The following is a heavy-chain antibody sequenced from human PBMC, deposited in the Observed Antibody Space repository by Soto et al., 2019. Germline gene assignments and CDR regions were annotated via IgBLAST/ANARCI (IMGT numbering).Heavy chain of an antibody. CDR2: ICYSGNT. D-gene: IGHD6-19*01. CDR3: ARVGSSGWSPDY. V-gene: IGHV4-59*11. Sequence: SETLSLTCTVSGGSISSHYWIWIRQSPGKGLEWIGYICYSGNTNYNPSLKSRVTLSADTTKNQFSLSLSTVTAADTAVYYCARVGSSGWSPDYWGQGTLVTVS. CDR1: GGSISSHY. J-gene: IGHJ4*02.